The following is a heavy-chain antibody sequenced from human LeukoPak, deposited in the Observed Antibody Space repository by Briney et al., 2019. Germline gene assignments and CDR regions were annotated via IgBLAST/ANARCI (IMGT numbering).Heavy chain of an antibody. D-gene: IGHD5-18*01. CDR1: GFTFSSYE. CDR3: AGDPVDSYGYGDY. J-gene: IGHJ4*02. Sequence: SLRLSCAASGFTFSSYEMNWVRQAPGKGLGWVSYISRSGNTIYYADSVKGRFTISRDNAKNSLYLQMNSLRAEDTAVYYCAGDPVDSYGYGDYWGQGTLVTVSS. CDR2: ISRSGNTI. V-gene: IGHV3-48*03.